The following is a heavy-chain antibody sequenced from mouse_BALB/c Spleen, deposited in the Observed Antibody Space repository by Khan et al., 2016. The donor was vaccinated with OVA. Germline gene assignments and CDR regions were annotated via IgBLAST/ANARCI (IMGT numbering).Heavy chain of an antibody. CDR2: INPSSGYN. J-gene: IGHJ3*01. CDR1: GYIFTSYM. CDR3: TRGGYGSFGY. V-gene: IGHV1-4*01. D-gene: IGHD1-1*01. Sequence: QVELKQSGAELARPGASVKLSCKASGYIFTSYMMYWVKQRPGQGLEWIGAINPSSGYNNYNQKFKDKATLTADNASSNAYMQLSSLTSEDSAVYYCTRGGYGSFGYWGQGTLVTVSA.